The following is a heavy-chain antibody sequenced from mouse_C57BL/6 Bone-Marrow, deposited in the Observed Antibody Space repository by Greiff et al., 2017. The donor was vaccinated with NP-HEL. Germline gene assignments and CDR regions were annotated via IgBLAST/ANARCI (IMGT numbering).Heavy chain of an antibody. CDR2: ISDGGSYT. CDR3: ARDLTTVVGFDY. CDR1: GFTFSSYA. V-gene: IGHV5-4*01. J-gene: IGHJ2*01. D-gene: IGHD1-1*01. Sequence: EVMLVESGGGLVKPGGSLKLSCAASGFTFSSYAMSWVRQTPEKRLEWVATISDGGSYTYYPDNVKGRFTISRDNAKNNLYLQMSHLKSEDTAMYYCARDLTTVVGFDYWGQGTTLTVSS.